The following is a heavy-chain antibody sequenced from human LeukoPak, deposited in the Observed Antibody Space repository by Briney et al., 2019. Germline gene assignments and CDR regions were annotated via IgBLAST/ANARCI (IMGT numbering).Heavy chain of an antibody. Sequence: GASVKVSCKASGGTFSSYAISWVRQAPGQGLEWMGGIIPIFGTANYAQKFQGRVTITADESTSTAYMELSSLRFEDTAVYYCARVAMGRGVAYLGFDPWGQGTLVTVSS. V-gene: IGHV1-69*13. J-gene: IGHJ5*02. D-gene: IGHD3-10*01. CDR2: IIPIFGTA. CDR1: GGTFSSYA. CDR3: ARVAMGRGVAYLGFDP.